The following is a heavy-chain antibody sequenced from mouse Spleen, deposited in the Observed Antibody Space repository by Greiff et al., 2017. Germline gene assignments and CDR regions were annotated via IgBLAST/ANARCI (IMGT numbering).Heavy chain of an antibody. V-gene: IGHV3-6*01. Sequence: EVKLMESGPGLVKPSQSLSLTCSVTGYSITSGYYWNWIRQFPGNKLEWMGYISYDGSNNYNPSLKNRISITRDTSKNQFFLKLNSVTTEDTATYYCARDPLRPRYFDVWGAGTTVTVSS. CDR1: GYSITSGYY. D-gene: IGHD1-2*01. CDR2: ISYDGSN. J-gene: IGHJ1*01. CDR3: ARDPLRPRYFDV.